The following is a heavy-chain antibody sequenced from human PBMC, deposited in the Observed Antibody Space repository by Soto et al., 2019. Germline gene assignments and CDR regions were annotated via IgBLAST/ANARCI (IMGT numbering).Heavy chain of an antibody. CDR3: AKVAGATTPSDY. CDR2: ISYDGSKK. D-gene: IGHD1-26*01. CDR1: GFTCSIYG. Sequence: GGSLRLACAASGFTCSIYGMHWVRQAPGKGLEWVAVISYDGSKKYYADSVKVLCTISRYNAKNTLYLQMNSLRAEDTAVYYCAKVAGATTPSDYWRQGTLVHVS. J-gene: IGHJ4*02. V-gene: IGHV3-30*18.